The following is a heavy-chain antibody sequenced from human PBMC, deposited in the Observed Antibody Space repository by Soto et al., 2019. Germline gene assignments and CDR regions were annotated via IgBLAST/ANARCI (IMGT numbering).Heavy chain of an antibody. J-gene: IGHJ6*02. V-gene: IGHV1-2*02. CDR3: ARALIGFLDWLPDNYYYGMDV. D-gene: IGHD3-3*02. CDR1: GHSFTGHY. CDR2: INPNSGDT. Sequence: GASVNVSCKVSGHSFTGHYMHWVRQAPGQGLEWMGWINPNSGDTNYARKFQGRVTMTRDTSIKTVYMELSSLRSDDTAVYYCARALIGFLDWLPDNYYYGMDVWGQGTTVTVSS.